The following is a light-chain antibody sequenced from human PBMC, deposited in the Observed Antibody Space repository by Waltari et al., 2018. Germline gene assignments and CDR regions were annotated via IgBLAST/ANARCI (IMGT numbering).Light chain of an antibody. Sequence: QSALTQPASVSGSPGQSITISCTGRSADVGRSKFVSWYQQHPGKVPKLLIFDVTDRPSGVSDRFSGSKSGNTASLTISGLQPEDEADYYCSSHTTSSTLVFGGGTRVTVL. CDR1: SADVGRSKF. J-gene: IGLJ2*01. V-gene: IGLV2-14*03. CDR2: DVT. CDR3: SSHTTSSTLV.